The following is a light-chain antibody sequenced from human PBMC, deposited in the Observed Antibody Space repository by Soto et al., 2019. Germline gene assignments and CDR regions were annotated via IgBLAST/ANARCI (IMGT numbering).Light chain of an antibody. CDR3: QQRSNWPPIT. V-gene: IGKV3-11*01. J-gene: IGKJ5*01. Sequence: IVMAQSPATLSVSPGVRDTLCCRASQSVKTFLVWYQQRPGQAPRLLIHYASHRAAGSPARFSGSGLGTDFTLTIISREPEDAAVYYCQQRSNWPPITFGQGTRLEI. CDR1: QSVKTF. CDR2: YAS.